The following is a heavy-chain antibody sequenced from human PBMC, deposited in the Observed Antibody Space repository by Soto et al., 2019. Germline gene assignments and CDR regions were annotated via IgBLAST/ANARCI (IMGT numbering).Heavy chain of an antibody. CDR2: ISAYNGNT. J-gene: IGHJ6*02. Sequence: QVQLVQSGAEVKKPGASVKVSCKASGYTFTSYGISWVRQAPGQGLEWMGWISAYNGNTNYAQKLQGRVTMTTDTSTSTAYMGLRSLRSDDTAVYYCARERLRYYYDSSGYPYYYYYGMDVWGQGTTVTVSS. CDR3: ARERLRYYYDSSGYPYYYYYGMDV. D-gene: IGHD3-22*01. V-gene: IGHV1-18*01. CDR1: GYTFTSYG.